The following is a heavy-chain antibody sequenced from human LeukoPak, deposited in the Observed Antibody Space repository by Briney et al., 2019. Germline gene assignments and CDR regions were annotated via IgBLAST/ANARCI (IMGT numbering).Heavy chain of an antibody. CDR2: MHYSGNT. V-gene: IGHV4-39*01. CDR3: ASRGRSEYTNSWFSAFDY. Sequence: SETLSLTCTVSGGSISSGSYYWGWIRQPPGKGLEWIGSMHYSGNTYCNLSLKSRVTISVDTSKNQFSLKLTTVTAADTAMYYCASRGRSEYTNSWFSAFDYWGQGTLVTVSS. J-gene: IGHJ4*02. CDR1: GGSISSGSYY. D-gene: IGHD6-13*01.